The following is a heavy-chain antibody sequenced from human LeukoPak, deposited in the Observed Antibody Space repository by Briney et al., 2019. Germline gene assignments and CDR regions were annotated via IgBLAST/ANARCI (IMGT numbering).Heavy chain of an antibody. J-gene: IGHJ4*02. CDR2: ISGGGGGT. CDR3: AKIVRSNSGWPLDY. V-gene: IGHV3-23*01. Sequence: GGSLRLSCAASEFTFSSYGMTWVRQAPGKGLEWVSTISGGGGGTYYADSVKGRFTISRDNSKNTLYLQMNSLSAEDTAIYYSAKIVRSNSGWPLDYWGQGTLVTVSS. D-gene: IGHD6-19*01. CDR1: EFTFSSYG.